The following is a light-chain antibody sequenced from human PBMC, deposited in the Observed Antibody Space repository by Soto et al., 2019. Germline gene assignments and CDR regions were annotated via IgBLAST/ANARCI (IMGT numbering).Light chain of an antibody. J-gene: IGKJ2*01. Sequence: EIVMTQSPATLSVSPGERATLSCRASQSVSSNLAWYQQKPGQAPGLLIYGASTRATGIPARFSGRGSGTEFTLTISSLQSEDFAVYYCQQYNNWPPYTFGQGTKVDIK. V-gene: IGKV3-15*01. CDR2: GAS. CDR3: QQYNNWPPYT. CDR1: QSVSSN.